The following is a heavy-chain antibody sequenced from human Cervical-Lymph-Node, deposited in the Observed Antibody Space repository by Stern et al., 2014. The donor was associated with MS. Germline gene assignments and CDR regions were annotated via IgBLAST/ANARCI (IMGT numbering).Heavy chain of an antibody. V-gene: IGHV1-18*01. J-gene: IGHJ6*02. D-gene: IGHD3-10*01. CDR1: GYTFSSYG. CDR2: ISGHNGNT. CDR3: ARDPGGYFYGMDV. Sequence: QVQLGQSGAEVKKPGASVKVSCKTSGYTFSSYGITWVRQAPGQGPELMGWISGHNGNTNFAERFQGRLTMTTDTSTRTAYMELRSLRYDDTAVYFCARDPGGYFYGMDVWGQGTTVTVSS.